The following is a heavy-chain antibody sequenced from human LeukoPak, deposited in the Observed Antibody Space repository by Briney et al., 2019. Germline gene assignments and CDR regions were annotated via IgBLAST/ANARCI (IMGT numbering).Heavy chain of an antibody. V-gene: IGHV3-11*06. CDR1: GFTFNDYY. D-gene: IGHD3-9*01. CDR3: ARDRRYDILTGFSNFFDY. Sequence: GGSLRLSCAASGFTFNDYYMSWSRQAPGKGLEWLSYISPSTTRTSYADSVKGRFTISRDNSKNTVYLQMNSLRGEDTAVYYCARDRRYDILTGFSNFFDYWGQGTLVTVAS. CDR2: ISPSTTRT. J-gene: IGHJ4*02.